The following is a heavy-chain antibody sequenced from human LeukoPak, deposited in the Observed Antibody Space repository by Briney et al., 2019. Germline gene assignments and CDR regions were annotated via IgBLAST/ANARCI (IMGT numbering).Heavy chain of an antibody. CDR1: GGSFSGYY. V-gene: IGHV4-34*01. J-gene: IGHJ4*02. D-gene: IGHD2-8*01. CDR2: INHSGST. Sequence: SEALSLTCAVYGGSFSGYYWSWIRQPPGKGLEWIGEINHSGSTNYNPSLKSRVTISVDTSKNQFTLKLSSVTAADTAVYYCARVGGRLIDYWGQGTLVTVSS. CDR3: ARVGGRLIDY.